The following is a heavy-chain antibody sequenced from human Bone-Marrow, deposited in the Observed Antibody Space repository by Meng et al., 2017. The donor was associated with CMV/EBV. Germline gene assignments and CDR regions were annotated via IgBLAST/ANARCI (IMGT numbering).Heavy chain of an antibody. CDR2: IYYSGST. Sequence: SETLSLTCTVSGGSISSSSYYWGWIRQPPGKGLEWIGSIYYSGSTYYNPSLKSRVTISVDTSKNQFSLKLSSVTAADTAVYYCARADSEGAFDIWDQGTMVTVSS. V-gene: IGHV4-39*07. CDR1: GGSISSSSYY. CDR3: ARADSEGAFDI. J-gene: IGHJ3*02.